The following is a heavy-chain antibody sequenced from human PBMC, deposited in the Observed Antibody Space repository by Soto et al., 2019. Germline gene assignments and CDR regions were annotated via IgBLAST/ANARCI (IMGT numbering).Heavy chain of an antibody. V-gene: IGHV4-4*07. CDR1: GGSISSYY. CDR3: ARGGDYYDSSGYYFYDY. Sequence: SETLSLTCTVSGGSISSYYWSWIRQPAGKGLEWIGRIYTSGSTNYNPSLKSRVTMSVDTSKNQFSLKLSSVTAADTAVYYCARGGDYYDSSGYYFYDYWGQGTLVTVSS. D-gene: IGHD3-22*01. CDR2: IYTSGST. J-gene: IGHJ4*02.